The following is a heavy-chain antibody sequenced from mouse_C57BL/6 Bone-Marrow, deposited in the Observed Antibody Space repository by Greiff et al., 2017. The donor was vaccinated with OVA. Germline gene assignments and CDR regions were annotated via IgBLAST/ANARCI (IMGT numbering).Heavy chain of an antibody. CDR1: GYTFTSYW. CDR2: IDPSDSYT. D-gene: IGHD1-1*01. Sequence: QVQLQQSGAELVRPGTSVKLSCKASGYTFTSYWMHWVKQRPGQGLEWIGVIDPSDSYTNYNQKFKGKATLTVDTSSSTAYMQLSSLPSEDSAVYYCARYYYGSSYGWFAYWGQGTLVTVAA. V-gene: IGHV1-59*01. J-gene: IGHJ3*01. CDR3: ARYYYGSSYGWFAY.